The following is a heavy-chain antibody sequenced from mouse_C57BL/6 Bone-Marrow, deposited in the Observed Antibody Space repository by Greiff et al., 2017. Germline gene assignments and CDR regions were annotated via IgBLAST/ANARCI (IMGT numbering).Heavy chain of an antibody. Sequence: QVQLQQPGTELVKPGASVKLSCKASGYTFTSYWMHWVKQRPGQGLEWIGNINPSNGGTNYNEKFKSKATLTVDKSSSTAYLQLSSLTSEDSAVYYCARSGVNWDVNEFDYWGQGTTLTVSS. V-gene: IGHV1-53*01. CDR1: GYTFTSYW. CDR2: INPSNGGT. J-gene: IGHJ2*01. D-gene: IGHD4-1*01. CDR3: ARSGVNWDVNEFDY.